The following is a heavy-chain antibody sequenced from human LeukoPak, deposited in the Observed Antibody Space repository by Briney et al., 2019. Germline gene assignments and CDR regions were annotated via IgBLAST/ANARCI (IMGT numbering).Heavy chain of an antibody. J-gene: IGHJ3*02. Sequence: PSETLSLTCAVYGGSFSGYYWSWIRQPPGKGLEWIGEINHSGSTNYNPSLKSRVTISVDTSKNQFSLKLSSMTAADTAVYYCARGRAFDIWGQGTMVTASS. CDR2: INHSGST. V-gene: IGHV4-34*01. CDR1: GGSFSGYY. CDR3: ARGRAFDI.